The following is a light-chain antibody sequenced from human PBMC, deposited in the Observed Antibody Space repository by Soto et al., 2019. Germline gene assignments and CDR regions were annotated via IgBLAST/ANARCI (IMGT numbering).Light chain of an antibody. CDR1: TGAVTSGYY. J-gene: IGLJ2*01. CDR2: STS. Sequence: QAEVPQEQSLTVSPGGTVTLTCASSTGAVTSGYYPNWFQQKPGEAPRALISSTSNKHSWTPALFSGSLLGGKAALKLSGVHPEDQAAYYCLSYHGGAQVFCGGTTLTVL. V-gene: IGLV7-43*01. CDR3: LSYHGGAQV.